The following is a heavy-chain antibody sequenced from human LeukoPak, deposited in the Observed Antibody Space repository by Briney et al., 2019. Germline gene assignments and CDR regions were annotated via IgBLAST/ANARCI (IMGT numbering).Heavy chain of an antibody. CDR2: ISSSGSTI. V-gene: IGHV3-11*04. CDR1: GFTFSDYY. D-gene: IGHD2-2*01. J-gene: IGHJ3*02. CDR3: ARDPGDQSDAFDI. Sequence: PGGSLRLSCAASGFTFSDYYMSWIRQAPGKGLEWVSYISSSGSTIKYADSVKGRFTISRDNAKNSLYLQMNSLRAEDTAVYYCARDPGDQSDAFDIWGQGTMVTVSS.